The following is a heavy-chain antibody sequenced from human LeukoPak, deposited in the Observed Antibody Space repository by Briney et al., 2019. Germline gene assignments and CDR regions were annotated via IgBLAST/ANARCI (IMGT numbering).Heavy chain of an antibody. Sequence: PGGSLRLFCAASGFTFSSYSMTWVRQAPGKGLEWVSSISSSSSYIYYADSVKGRFTISRDNAKNSLYLQMNSLRAEDTAVYYCARARGVVVKPFDYWGQGTLVTVSS. V-gene: IGHV3-21*01. CDR3: ARARGVVVKPFDY. D-gene: IGHD3-22*01. CDR2: ISSSSSYI. J-gene: IGHJ4*02. CDR1: GFTFSSYS.